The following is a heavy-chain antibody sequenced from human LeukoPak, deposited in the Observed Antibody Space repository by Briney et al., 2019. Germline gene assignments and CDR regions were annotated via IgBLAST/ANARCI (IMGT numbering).Heavy chain of an antibody. D-gene: IGHD3-10*01. V-gene: IGHV3-9*01. J-gene: IGHJ4*02. CDR1: GFTFDDYA. CDR2: SSWNSGSI. Sequence: GGSLRLSCAASGFTFDDYAMHWVRQAPGKGLEWVSGSSWNSGSIGYADSVKGRFTISRDNAKNSLYLQMNSLRAEDTALYYCAKDAMVRGVIVNPYYFDYWGQGTLVTVSS. CDR3: AKDAMVRGVIVNPYYFDY.